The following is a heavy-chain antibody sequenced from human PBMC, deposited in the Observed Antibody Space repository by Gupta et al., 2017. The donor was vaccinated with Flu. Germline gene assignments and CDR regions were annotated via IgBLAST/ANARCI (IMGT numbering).Heavy chain of an antibody. J-gene: IGHJ5*02. CDR3: AKGHANTVTTFDH. V-gene: IGHV3-23*01. CDR1: GFTLSSYA. D-gene: IGHD4-17*01. CDR2: IRGSDGKT. Sequence: EVQLLESGGDLVQPGGSLRLSCAASGFTLSSYAMIWVRQAPGRGLEWVSSIRGSDGKTYYADSVKGRFTISRDSSKNTICLQMNSLRAEDAAVYYCAKGHANTVTTFDHWGQGTLVTVSS.